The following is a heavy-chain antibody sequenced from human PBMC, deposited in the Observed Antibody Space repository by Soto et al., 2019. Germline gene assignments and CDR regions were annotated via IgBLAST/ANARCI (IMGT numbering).Heavy chain of an antibody. D-gene: IGHD3-10*01. CDR1: GFTFSSYG. V-gene: IGHV3-30*18. CDR2: ISYDGSNK. Sequence: QVQLVESGGGVVQPGRSLRLSCAASGFTFSSYGMHWVRQAPGKGLEWVAIISYDGSNKYYADSVKGRFTISRDNSKNTVYLQMNGLGAVDTAVYYCAKGGHASGSYLDYWGQGTLVTVSS. J-gene: IGHJ4*02. CDR3: AKGGHASGSYLDY.